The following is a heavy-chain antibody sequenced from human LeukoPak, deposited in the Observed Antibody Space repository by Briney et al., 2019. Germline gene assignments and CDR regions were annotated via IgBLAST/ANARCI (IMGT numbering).Heavy chain of an antibody. D-gene: IGHD3-3*01. V-gene: IGHV3-23*01. CDR2: ISGSGGST. Sequence: GGSLRLSCAASGFTFSSYAMRRVRQAPGKGLEWVSAISGSGGSTYYADSVKGRFTISRDNSKNTLYLQMNSLRAEDTAVYYCAKAYDFWSGIDYWGQGTLVTVSS. CDR3: AKAYDFWSGIDY. J-gene: IGHJ4*02. CDR1: GFTFSSYA.